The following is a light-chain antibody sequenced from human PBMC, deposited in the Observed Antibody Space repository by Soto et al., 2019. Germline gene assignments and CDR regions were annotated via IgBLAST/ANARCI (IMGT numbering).Light chain of an antibody. Sequence: QSALTQPASESGSPGQSITISCTGTSSDIDAYNYVSWYQQHPGKAPKLMIYDVSNRPSGISNRFSGSKSGNTASLTISGLQAEDEADYYCGSYTTSSNYVFGTGTKVTVL. CDR1: SSDIDAYNY. CDR3: GSYTTSSNYV. J-gene: IGLJ1*01. V-gene: IGLV2-14*01. CDR2: DVS.